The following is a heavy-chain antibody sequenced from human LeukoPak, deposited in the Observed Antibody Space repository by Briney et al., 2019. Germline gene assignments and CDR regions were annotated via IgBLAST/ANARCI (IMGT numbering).Heavy chain of an antibody. V-gene: IGHV3-21*06. CDR3: ARPDTNDYGDYDGSFDY. J-gene: IGHJ4*02. CDR2: ISSGSSYI. Sequence: SGGSLRLSCVASGFTMNWIRQAPGKGLEWVSSISSGSSYIYYADSMKGRFTISRDNAKNSLYLQMNGLRAEDTAVYYCARPDTNDYGDYDGSFDYWGQGTLVTVSS. CDR1: GFT. D-gene: IGHD4-17*01.